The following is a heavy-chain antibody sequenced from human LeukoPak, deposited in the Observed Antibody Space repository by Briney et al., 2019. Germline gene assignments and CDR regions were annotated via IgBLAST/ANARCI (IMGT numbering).Heavy chain of an antibody. V-gene: IGHV3-33*01. CDR1: GVTFFIYA. CDR2: LWDDGIVK. CDR3: AREIFGSKSYPDF. Sequence: GGGLRLSCAASGVTFFIYAIQGGREGPGEGRGWGSLLWDDGIVKVYSNSARGQFTISRDNSKNTVYIQMNHLKPDDTAVYYCAREIFGSKSYPDFWGQGTLVTVSS. D-gene: IGHD3-3*01. J-gene: IGHJ4*02.